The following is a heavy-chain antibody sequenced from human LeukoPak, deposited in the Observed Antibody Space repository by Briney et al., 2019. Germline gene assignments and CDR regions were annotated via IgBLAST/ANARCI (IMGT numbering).Heavy chain of an antibody. J-gene: IGHJ4*02. CDR1: GGSISSYY. Sequence: SETLSLTCTVSGGSISSYYWSWIRQPPGKGLEWIGYIYYSGSSGSTNYNPSLKSRVTISVDTSKNQFSLKLSSVTAAATAVYYCARGGTMSTVPLWGQGTLVTVSS. CDR2: IYYSGSSGST. V-gene: IGHV4-59*08. D-gene: IGHD4-17*01. CDR3: ARGGTMSTVPL.